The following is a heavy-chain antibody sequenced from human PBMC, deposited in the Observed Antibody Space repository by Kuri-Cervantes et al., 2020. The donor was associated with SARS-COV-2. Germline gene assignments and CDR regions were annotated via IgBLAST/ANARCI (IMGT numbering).Heavy chain of an antibody. CDR2: ISAYNGNT. CDR1: GYTFTSYG. D-gene: IGHD2-15*01. Sequence: ASVKVSCKASGYTFTSYGISWVRQAPGQGLEWMGWISAYNGNTNYAQKLQGRVTMTTDTSTSTAYMELRSLRSDDTAVYYCARGGSGGSCYSCWCFDLWGRGTLVTVSS. V-gene: IGHV1-18*01. CDR3: ARGGSGGSCYSCWCFDL. J-gene: IGHJ2*01.